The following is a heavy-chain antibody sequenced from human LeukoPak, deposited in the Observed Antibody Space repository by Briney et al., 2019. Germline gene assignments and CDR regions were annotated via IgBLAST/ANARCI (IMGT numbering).Heavy chain of an antibody. CDR3: AKDRYCRSTNCPYDY. J-gene: IGHJ4*02. V-gene: IGHV3-23*01. CDR1: GFTSSDYT. CDR2: ISVSDDST. D-gene: IGHD2-2*01. Sequence: GGSLRLSCAASGFTSSDYTMNWVRQAPGKGLEWVSGISVSDDSTYYADSVKGRFTMSRDNSNNMLYLQMNGLRAEDTAVYYCAKDRYCRSTNCPYDYWGQGTLVTVSS.